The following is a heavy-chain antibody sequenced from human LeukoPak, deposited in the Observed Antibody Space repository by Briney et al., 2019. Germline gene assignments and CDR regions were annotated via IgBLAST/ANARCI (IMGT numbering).Heavy chain of an antibody. J-gene: IGHJ6*03. D-gene: IGHD3-16*01. Sequence: SETLSLTCTVSGGSIRTYYWSWIRQPPGKGLEWIGYIYYSGSTNYNPSLKSRVTISVDTSKNQFSLKLSSVTAADTAVYYCARETSQKGAHYMDVWGKGTTVTISS. CDR3: ARETSQKGAHYMDV. V-gene: IGHV4-59*01. CDR1: GGSIRTYY. CDR2: IYYSGST.